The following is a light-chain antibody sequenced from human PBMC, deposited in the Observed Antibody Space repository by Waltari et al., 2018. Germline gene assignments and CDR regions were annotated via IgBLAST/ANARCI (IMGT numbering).Light chain of an antibody. J-gene: IGLJ2*01. Sequence: QVVLTQSPSASASLGASVKLTCTLSSGHSDYAIAWHKQQPEKGPRYLMKVNSGGSHIKGDGNPDRFSGSSSGAERYLTISSLQSEDEADYYCQTWDTATHVVFGGGTKLTVL. CDR1: SGHSDYA. CDR3: QTWDTATHVV. CDR2: VNSGGSH. V-gene: IGLV4-69*01.